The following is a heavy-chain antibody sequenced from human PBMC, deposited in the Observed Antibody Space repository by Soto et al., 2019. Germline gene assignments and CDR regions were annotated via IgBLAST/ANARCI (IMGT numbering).Heavy chain of an antibody. CDR2: IDPSDSYA. V-gene: IGHV5-10-1*01. J-gene: IGHJ5*02. CDR1: GYSFTSYW. Sequence: PGESLKISCXGSGYSFTSYWISWVRQMPAKGLEWMGRIDPSDSYANYSPSFQGHVTFSADKSISTAYLQWSSLRASDTAMYYCARHKAFYYDSSGAWGQGTLVTVSS. CDR3: ARHKAFYYDSSGA. D-gene: IGHD3-22*01.